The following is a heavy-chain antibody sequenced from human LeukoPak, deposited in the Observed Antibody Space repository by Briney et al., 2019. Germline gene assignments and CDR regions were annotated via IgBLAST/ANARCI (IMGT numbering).Heavy chain of an antibody. J-gene: IGHJ4*02. D-gene: IGHD2-2*01. CDR3: ATGRSCTTCYLPDY. CDR2: INQDGGEK. CDR1: GFTFSSYW. V-gene: IGHV3-7*01. Sequence: PGGSLRLSCAASGFTFSSYWMSWVRQAPGKGLEWVANINQDGGEKYYVDSVEGRFTISRDNAKNSVYLQMNGLRAEDTAVYHCATGRSCTTCYLPDYWGQGTLVTVSS.